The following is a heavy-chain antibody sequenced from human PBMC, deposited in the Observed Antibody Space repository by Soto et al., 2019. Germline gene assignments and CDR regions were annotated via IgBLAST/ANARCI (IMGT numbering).Heavy chain of an antibody. CDR3: ARDVVRYSRDNWFDP. J-gene: IGHJ5*02. Sequence: SETLSLTCTVSGGSISSGGYYWSWIRQHPGKGLEWIGYIYYSGSTYYNPSLKSRVTISVDTSKNQFSLKLSSVTAADTAVYYCARDVVRYSRDNWFDPRGQGTLVTVSS. D-gene: IGHD6-13*01. CDR2: IYYSGST. CDR1: GGSISSGGYY. V-gene: IGHV4-31*03.